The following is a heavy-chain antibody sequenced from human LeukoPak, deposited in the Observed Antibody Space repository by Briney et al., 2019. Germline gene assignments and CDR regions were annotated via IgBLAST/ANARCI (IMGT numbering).Heavy chain of an antibody. V-gene: IGHV4-4*02. J-gene: IGHJ2*01. D-gene: IGHD6-13*01. Sequence: PSGTLSLTCAVSNASISGRNLWNWVRQPPGKGLEWIGEVSHSWSTNYNPSLKSRVTISVDKSKNQFSLTLSSVTAADTAVYYCARVYYSSSYDYWYFDLWGRGTLVTVSS. CDR2: VSHSWST. CDR3: ARVYYSSSYDYWYFDL. CDR1: NASISGRNL.